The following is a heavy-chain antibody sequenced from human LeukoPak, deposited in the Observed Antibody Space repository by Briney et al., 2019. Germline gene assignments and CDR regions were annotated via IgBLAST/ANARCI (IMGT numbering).Heavy chain of an antibody. CDR2: INPNSGGT. J-gene: IGHJ4*02. CDR1: GYTFTGYY. V-gene: IGHV1-2*02. D-gene: IGHD3-22*01. Sequence: ASVKVSCKASGYTFTGYYMHWVRQAPGQGLEWMGWINPNSGGTNYAQKFQGRVTMTRDTSISTAYMELSRLRSDDTAVYYCARDAYYYDSSGYYYAYWGQGTLVTVSS. CDR3: ARDAYYYDSSGYYYAY.